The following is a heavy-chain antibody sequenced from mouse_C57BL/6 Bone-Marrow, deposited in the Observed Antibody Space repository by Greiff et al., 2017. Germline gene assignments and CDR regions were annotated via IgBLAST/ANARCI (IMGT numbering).Heavy chain of an antibody. J-gene: IGHJ1*03. CDR2: ISSGSSTI. Sequence: EVKVVESGGGLVKPGGSLKLSCAASGFTFSDYGMHWVRQAPEKGLEWVAYISSGSSTIYYADTVKGRFTISRDNAKNTLFLQMTSLRSEDTAMYYCARKEITTALDWYFDVWGTGTTVTVSS. CDR3: ARKEITTALDWYFDV. D-gene: IGHD1-2*01. CDR1: GFTFSDYG. V-gene: IGHV5-17*01.